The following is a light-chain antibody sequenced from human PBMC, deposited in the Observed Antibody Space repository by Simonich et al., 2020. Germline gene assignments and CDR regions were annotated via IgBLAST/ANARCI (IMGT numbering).Light chain of an antibody. J-gene: IGKJ5*01. CDR2: LAS. V-gene: IGKV4-1*01. Sequence: DIVMTQSPDSLAVSLGERATINCKSSQSVLYSSNNKNYLAWYQQKPGQPPKLIIYLASTRDAGVPDRFRGSGSGTDFTLTISSLQAEDVAVYYCQQYYSTPITFGQGTRLEIK. CDR3: QQYYSTPIT. CDR1: QSVLYSSNNKNY.